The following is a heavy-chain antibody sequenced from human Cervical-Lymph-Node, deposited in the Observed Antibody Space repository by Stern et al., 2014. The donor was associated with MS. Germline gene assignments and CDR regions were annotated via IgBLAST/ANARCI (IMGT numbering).Heavy chain of an antibody. V-gene: IGHV3-30*03. J-gene: IGHJ4*02. CDR2: ISYDGNHK. CDR1: GFTFSSYG. CDR3: ARDYEDTSMLFDH. D-gene: IGHD2-8*01. Sequence: QVQLVESGGAVVQPGRSLRLSCAASGFTFSSYGMHLVRLAPGKGLEWVTVISYDGNHKYYAASVKGRFTISRDNSKNTLHLQMNSVTPDDTAIYYCARDYEDTSMLFDHWGQGTLVTVSS.